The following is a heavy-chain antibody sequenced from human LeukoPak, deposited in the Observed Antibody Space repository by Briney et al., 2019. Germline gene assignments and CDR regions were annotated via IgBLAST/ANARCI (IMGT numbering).Heavy chain of an antibody. Sequence: SETLSLTCTVSGGSISSSSYYWGWLRQPPGKGLEWIGSIYYGGSTYYNPSLKSRVTISVDTSKNQFSLKLSSVTAADTAVYYCAHFKGGSFDFWGQGTMVTVSS. D-gene: IGHD1-26*01. J-gene: IGHJ3*01. CDR1: GGSISSSSYY. CDR2: IYYGGST. CDR3: AHFKGGSFDF. V-gene: IGHV4-39*01.